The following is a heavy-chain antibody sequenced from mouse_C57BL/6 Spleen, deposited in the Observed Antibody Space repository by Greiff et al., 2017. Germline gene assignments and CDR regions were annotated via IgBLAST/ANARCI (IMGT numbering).Heavy chain of an antibody. D-gene: IGHD4-1*01. J-gene: IGHJ1*03. V-gene: IGHV1-64*01. Sequence: VQLQQPGAELVKPGASVKLSCKASGYTFTSYWMHWVKQRPGQGLEWIGMIHPNSGSTNYNEKFKSKATLTVDKSSSTAYMQLSSLTSEDSAVYYCASSLTGTAWYFDVWGTGTTVTVSS. CDR2: IHPNSGST. CDR3: ASSLTGTAWYFDV. CDR1: GYTFTSYW.